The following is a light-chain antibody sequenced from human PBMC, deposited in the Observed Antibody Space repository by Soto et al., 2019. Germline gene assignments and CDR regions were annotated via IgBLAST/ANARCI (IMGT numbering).Light chain of an antibody. CDR3: QSYDSSLSGSEV. CDR1: SSDVGDYNY. Sequence: QSALTQPASVSGSPGQSITISCTGTSSDVGDYNYVSWYQQHPGKAPKLIIYGNGNRPSGVPDRFSGSKSGTSASLAITGLQAEDEADYYCQSYDSSLSGSEVFGTGTKLTVL. J-gene: IGLJ1*01. V-gene: IGLV2-14*01. CDR2: GNG.